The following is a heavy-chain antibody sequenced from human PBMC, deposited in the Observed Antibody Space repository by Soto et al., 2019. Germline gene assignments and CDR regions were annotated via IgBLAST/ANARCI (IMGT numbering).Heavy chain of an antibody. V-gene: IGHV4-59*08. CDR2: FYSSGSP. D-gene: IGHD6-13*01. J-gene: IGHJ5*02. CDR3: ARRAAGTGWFDP. Sequence: LSLTCTVSGDSLSGYYWSWIRQTPGKGLEWIGYFYSSGSPHHNPSLKSRVTISEDRSKNQFSLKLSSVTAADTAVYYCARRAAGTGWFDPWGQGTLVTVSS. CDR1: GDSLSGYY.